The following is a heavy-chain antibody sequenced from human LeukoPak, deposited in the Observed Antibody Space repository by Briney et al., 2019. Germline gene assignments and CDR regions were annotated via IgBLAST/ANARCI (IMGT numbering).Heavy chain of an antibody. CDR1: GYSFTDYW. Sequence: GDSLKISCQGSGYSFTDYWIGWVRQMPGKGLEWMAVIYPGHSRTRYNPSFQGQVTISADKSINTAYLEWNSLKASDTALYYCACRMFASNWFQPWGQGTLVTVSS. D-gene: IGHD3-10*02. J-gene: IGHJ5*02. CDR3: ACRMFASNWFQP. CDR2: IYPGHSRT. V-gene: IGHV5-51*01.